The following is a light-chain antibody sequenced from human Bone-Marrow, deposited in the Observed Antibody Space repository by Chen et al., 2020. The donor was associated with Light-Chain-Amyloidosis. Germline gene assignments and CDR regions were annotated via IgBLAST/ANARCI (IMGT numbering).Light chain of an antibody. CDR3: QQYATSPWT. J-gene: IGKJ1*01. CDR2: AAS. CDR1: QSVTGSH. V-gene: IGKV3-20*01. Sequence: EILLTQSPGTLSLSPGARVTLSCRASQSVTGSHLAWYQQKPGQAPRLLIYAASTRATGVPDRFRGSGSGTDFTLTISRLEPEDFAVYYCQQYATSPWTFGRGTKVEMK.